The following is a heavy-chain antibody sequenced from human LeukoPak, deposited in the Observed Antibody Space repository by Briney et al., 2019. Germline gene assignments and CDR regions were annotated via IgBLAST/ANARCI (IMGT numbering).Heavy chain of an antibody. V-gene: IGHV1-18*01. D-gene: IGHD3-10*02. CDR3: ARLVFGELFRYYYGMDV. CDR2: ISAYNGNT. Sequence: ASVKVSCKASGYTFTSYGISWVRQAPGQGLEWMGWISAYNGNTNYAQKLQGRVTMTTDTSTSTAYMELRSLRSDDTAVYYCARLVFGELFRYYYGMDVWGQGTPVTVSS. CDR1: GYTFTSYG. J-gene: IGHJ6*02.